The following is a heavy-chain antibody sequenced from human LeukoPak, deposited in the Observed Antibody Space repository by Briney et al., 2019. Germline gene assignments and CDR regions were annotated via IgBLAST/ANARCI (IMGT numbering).Heavy chain of an antibody. CDR2: INPNSGGA. V-gene: IGHV1-2*02. CDR3: ARGSVDYSSGWNLRDGYF. CDR1: GYTFTGYY. Sequence: ASVKVSCKASGYTFTGYYMHWVRQAPGQGLESMGWINPNSGGANYAQKFQGRVTMTRDTSISTAYMELSRLRSDDTAVYYCARGSVDYSSGWNLRDGYFWGQGTLVTVSS. D-gene: IGHD6-19*01. J-gene: IGHJ4*02.